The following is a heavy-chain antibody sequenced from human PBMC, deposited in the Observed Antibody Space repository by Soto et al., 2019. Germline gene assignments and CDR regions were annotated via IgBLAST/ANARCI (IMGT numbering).Heavy chain of an antibody. Sequence: ASVKVSCKASGGTFSSYAISWVRQAPGQGLEWMGGIIPIFGTANYAQKFQGSVTITADESTSTAYMELSSLRSEDTAVYYCARDSTDRYSGYETLGYYYYGMDVWGQGTTVTVSS. CDR2: IIPIFGTA. D-gene: IGHD5-12*01. J-gene: IGHJ6*02. CDR3: ARDSTDRYSGYETLGYYYYGMDV. V-gene: IGHV1-69*13. CDR1: GGTFSSYA.